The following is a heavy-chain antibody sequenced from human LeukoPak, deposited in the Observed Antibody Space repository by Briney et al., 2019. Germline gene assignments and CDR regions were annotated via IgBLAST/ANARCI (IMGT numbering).Heavy chain of an antibody. J-gene: IGHJ5*02. V-gene: IGHV4-39*07. CDR3: ARANRGYSYGFSWFDP. Sequence: SETLSLTCTVSGGSISSSSYYWGWIRQPPGKELEWIGSIYYSGSTYYNPSLKSRVTISVDTSKNQFSLKLSSVTAADTAVYYCARANRGYSYGFSWFDPWGQGTLVTVSS. D-gene: IGHD5-18*01. CDR1: GGSISSSSYY. CDR2: IYYSGST.